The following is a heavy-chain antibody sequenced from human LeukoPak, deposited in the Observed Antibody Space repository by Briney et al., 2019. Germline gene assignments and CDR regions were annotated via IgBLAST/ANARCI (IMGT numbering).Heavy chain of an antibody. CDR1: GGSISSYY. Sequence: PSETLSLTCTVSGGSISSYYWSWIRQPPGKGLEWIGHIYYSGSTNYNPSLKSRVTISVDTSKNQFSLKLSSVTAADTAVYYCAGTRIAVAGTSFDYWGQGTLVTVSS. CDR2: IYYSGST. CDR3: AGTRIAVAGTSFDY. V-gene: IGHV4-59*01. J-gene: IGHJ4*02. D-gene: IGHD6-19*01.